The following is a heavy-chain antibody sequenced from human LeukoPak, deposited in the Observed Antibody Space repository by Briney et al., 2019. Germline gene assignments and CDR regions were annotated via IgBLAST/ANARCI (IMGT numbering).Heavy chain of an antibody. CDR2: IYYSGST. V-gene: IGHV4-39*01. CDR1: CGSISSSSYY. Sequence: SETLSLTCTVSCGSISSSSYYWGWIRQPPGKGLEWIGSIYYSGSTYYNPSLKSRVTISVDTSKNQFSLKLSSVTAADTVVYYCASRVVPPHYYYGMDVWGQGTTVTVSS. J-gene: IGHJ6*02. D-gene: IGHD2-2*01. CDR3: ASRVVPPHYYYGMDV.